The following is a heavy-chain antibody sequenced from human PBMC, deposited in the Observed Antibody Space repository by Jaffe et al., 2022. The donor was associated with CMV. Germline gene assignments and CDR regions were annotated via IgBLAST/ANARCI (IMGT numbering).Heavy chain of an antibody. CDR2: IYTSGST. Sequence: QVQLQESGPGLVKPSETLSLTCTVSGGSISSYYWSWIRQPAGKGLEWIGRIYTSGSTNYNPSLKSRVTMSVDTSKNQFSLKLSSVTAADTAVYYCARDSNQQQIAVAGKSFRSYGVYFDYWGQGTLVTVSS. J-gene: IGHJ4*02. D-gene: IGHD6-19*01. CDR1: GGSISSYY. CDR3: ARDSNQQQIAVAGKSFRSYGVYFDY. V-gene: IGHV4-4*07.